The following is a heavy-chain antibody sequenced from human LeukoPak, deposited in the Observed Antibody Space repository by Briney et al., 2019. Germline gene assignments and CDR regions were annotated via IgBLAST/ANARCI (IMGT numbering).Heavy chain of an antibody. D-gene: IGHD3-10*01. CDR3: ARGHYGLEV. V-gene: IGHV4-59*01. J-gene: IGHJ6*02. CDR1: GASISSYY. Sequence: PSETLSLTCTVSGASISSYYWSWLRQPPGKGLEWIGYNHYSATSNYNPSLKSRVTISLDTSKNQFSLKLTPVTAADTAVYYCARGHYGLEVWGQGTTVTVSS. CDR2: NHYSATS.